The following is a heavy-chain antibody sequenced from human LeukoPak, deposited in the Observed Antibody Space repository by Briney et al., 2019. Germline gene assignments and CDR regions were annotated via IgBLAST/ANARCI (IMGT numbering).Heavy chain of an antibody. V-gene: IGHV4-4*02. D-gene: IGHD2-2*01. CDR3: ARVEGFYCSSSSCPLDH. CDR1: GGSLSFSDW. J-gene: IGHJ4*02. Sequence: SETLSLTCGVSGGSLSFSDWLNWVRQTPGKGLEWIGEIYYGGSTNYNPSLKSRLTMSVDTSKNQFSLKLSSVTAADTAVYYCARVEGFYCSSSSCPLDHWGQGTLVTVSS. CDR2: IYYGGST.